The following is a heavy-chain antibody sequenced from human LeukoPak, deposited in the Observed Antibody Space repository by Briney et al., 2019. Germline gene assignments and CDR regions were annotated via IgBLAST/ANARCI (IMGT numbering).Heavy chain of an antibody. CDR2: IYWDDDK. J-gene: IGHJ3*02. CDR3: AHRPGWLVTSGDAFDI. Sequence: ESGPTLVNPTQTLTLTCTFSRFSLSTSGVGAGWIRQPPGKALEWLALIYWDDDKRYSPSLKSRLTITKDTSKNQVVLTMTNMDPVDTATYYCAHRPGWLVTSGDAFDIWGQGTMVTVSS. CDR1: RFSLSTSGVG. V-gene: IGHV2-5*02. D-gene: IGHD6-6*01.